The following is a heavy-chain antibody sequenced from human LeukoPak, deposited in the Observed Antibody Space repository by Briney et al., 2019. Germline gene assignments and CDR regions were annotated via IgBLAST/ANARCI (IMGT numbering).Heavy chain of an antibody. Sequence: GGSLRLSCAASGFTFSSYGMHWVRQAPGKGLEWVAFIRYDGSNKYYADSVKGRFTISRGNSKNTLYLQMNSLRAEDTAVYYCAKDRDVVVPAAIEPWGQGTLVTVSS. CDR1: GFTFSSYG. CDR3: AKDRDVVVPAAIEP. V-gene: IGHV3-30*02. CDR2: IRYDGSNK. D-gene: IGHD2-2*01. J-gene: IGHJ5*02.